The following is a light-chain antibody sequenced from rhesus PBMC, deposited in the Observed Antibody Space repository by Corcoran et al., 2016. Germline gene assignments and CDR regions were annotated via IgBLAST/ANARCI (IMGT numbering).Light chain of an antibody. J-gene: IGKJ1*01. Sequence: ETVVTQSPATLSLSPGERVTLSCRASQSAGIYLAWYQQKPGQAPRLRIYGASSRATGIPDRVSGSGSGTDFNITISSLEPEDVGVYYWQQSSNLWTFGQGTKVEIK. CDR3: QQSSNLWT. V-gene: IGKV3-24*04. CDR2: GAS. CDR1: QSAGIY.